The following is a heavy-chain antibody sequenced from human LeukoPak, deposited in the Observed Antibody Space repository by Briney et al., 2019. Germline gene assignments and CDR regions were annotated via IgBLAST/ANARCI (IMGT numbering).Heavy chain of an antibody. CDR3: ARDRYYYDSSGYYFEAYYYYGMDV. J-gene: IGHJ6*02. Sequence: PGGSLRLSCAASGFTFSSYSMSWVRQAPGKGLEWVSSISSSSSYIYYADSVKGRFTISRDNAKNSLYLQMNSLRAEDTAVYYCARDRYYYDSSGYYFEAYYYYGMDVWGQGTTVTVSS. D-gene: IGHD3-22*01. CDR1: GFTFSSYS. CDR2: ISSSSSYI. V-gene: IGHV3-21*01.